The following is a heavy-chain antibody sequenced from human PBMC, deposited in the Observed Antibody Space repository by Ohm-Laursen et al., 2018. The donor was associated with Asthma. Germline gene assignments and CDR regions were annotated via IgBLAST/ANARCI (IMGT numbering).Heavy chain of an antibody. V-gene: IGHV3-30-3*01. CDR1: GFTFSSYA. Sequence: SLRLSCAASGFTFSSYAMHWVRQAPGKGLEWVAVISYDGSNKYYADSVKGRFTISRDNSKNTLYLQMNSLRAEDTAVYYCAREGSIVATYDYWGQGTLVTVSS. CDR3: AREGSIVATYDY. CDR2: ISYDGSNK. D-gene: IGHD5-12*01. J-gene: IGHJ4*02.